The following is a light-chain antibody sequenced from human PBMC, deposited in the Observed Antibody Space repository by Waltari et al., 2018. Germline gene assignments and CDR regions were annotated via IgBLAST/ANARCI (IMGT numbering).Light chain of an antibody. V-gene: IGKV1-9*01. Sequence: IQLTQSPSSLSASVGDRVTITCRASQDISSHLAWYQQIPGKAPKLLIYAASTLQRGVPSRFGGSGSGTDFTLTISSLQPEDFATFYCLQLYSYPLTFGGGTKVEIK. CDR2: AAS. CDR3: LQLYSYPLT. J-gene: IGKJ4*01. CDR1: QDISSH.